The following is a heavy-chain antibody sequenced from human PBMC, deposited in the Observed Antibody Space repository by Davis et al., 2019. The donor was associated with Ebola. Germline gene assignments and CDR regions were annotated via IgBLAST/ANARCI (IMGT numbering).Heavy chain of an antibody. CDR2: ILPNDEK. CDR1: GFSLSNGRMG. CDR3: ARIVMEPTVNWFDP. Sequence: SGSTLVKPTETLTLTCTVSGFSLSNGRMGVSWIRQPPGKALEWLAHILPNDEKSYSTSLKSRLTISKDTSKSQVVLSMINMDPVDTATYYCARIVMEPTVNWFDPWGQGTLVTVSS. D-gene: IGHD1-1*01. V-gene: IGHV2-26*01. J-gene: IGHJ5*02.